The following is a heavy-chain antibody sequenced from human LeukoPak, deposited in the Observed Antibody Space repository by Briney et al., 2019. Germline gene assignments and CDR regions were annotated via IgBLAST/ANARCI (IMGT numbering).Heavy chain of an antibody. Sequence: GGSLRLSCAASGFTFSSYEIHWVRQAPGKGLEWISYITSSAGTIYYADSVKGRFTISRDNAKSSLYLQMNSLRVEDTAVYYCARESIAAAARAFDIWGQGTMVTVSS. CDR1: GFTFSSYE. CDR2: ITSSAGTI. D-gene: IGHD6-13*01. CDR3: ARESIAAAARAFDI. J-gene: IGHJ3*02. V-gene: IGHV3-48*03.